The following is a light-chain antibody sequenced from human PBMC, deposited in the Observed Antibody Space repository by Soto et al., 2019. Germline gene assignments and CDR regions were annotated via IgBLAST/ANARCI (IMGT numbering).Light chain of an antibody. CDR3: LLYYDTIRI. Sequence: QSVVTQEPSLTVSPGGTVTLTCASSTGTLTSGHFPYWFQQKPGQAPRALIFDTSNRHSWTPARFSGSLLGGKAALTLSGAQPDDEADYYCLLYYDTIRIFGGGTKLTVL. CDR1: TGTLTSGHF. CDR2: DTS. V-gene: IGLV7-46*01. J-gene: IGLJ2*01.